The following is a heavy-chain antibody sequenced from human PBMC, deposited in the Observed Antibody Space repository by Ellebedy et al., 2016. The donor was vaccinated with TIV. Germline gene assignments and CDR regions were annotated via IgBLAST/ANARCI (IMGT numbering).Heavy chain of an antibody. CDR3: ATAVSAVVVVAAPDY. CDR2: IKQDGSEK. D-gene: IGHD2-15*01. CDR1: GFTFSSYW. V-gene: IGHV3-7*01. Sequence: GESLKISXAASGFTFSSYWMSWVRQAPGKGLEWVANIKQDGSEKYYVDSVKGRFTISRDNAKNSLYLQMNSLRAEDTAVYYCATAVSAVVVVAAPDYWGQGTLVTVSS. J-gene: IGHJ4*02.